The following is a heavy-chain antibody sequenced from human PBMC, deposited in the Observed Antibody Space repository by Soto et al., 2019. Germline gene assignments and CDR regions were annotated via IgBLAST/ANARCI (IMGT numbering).Heavy chain of an antibody. CDR2: IIPIFGTA. V-gene: IGHV1-69*13. D-gene: IGHD3-3*01. CDR3: ARDKEITIFGVGGSWFDP. Sequence: SVKVSCKASGGTFSSYAISWVRQAPGQGLEWMGGIIPIFGTANYAQKFQGRVTITADESTSTAYMELSSLRSEDTAVYYCARDKEITIFGVGGSWFDPWGQGTLVTVSS. J-gene: IGHJ5*02. CDR1: GGTFSSYA.